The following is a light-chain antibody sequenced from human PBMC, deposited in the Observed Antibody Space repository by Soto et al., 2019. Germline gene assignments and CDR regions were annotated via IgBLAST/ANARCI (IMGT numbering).Light chain of an antibody. CDR1: SSNIGSNY. J-gene: IGLJ2*01. V-gene: IGLV1-47*01. CDR2: RNN. Sequence: QPVLTQPPSASGAPGQRVTISCSGSSSNIGSNYVYWYQQLPGTAPKLLIYRNNQRPSGVPDRFSGSKSGTSASLAISGLRSEDEADYYCAAWVDSLSVVVFGGGTKLTVL. CDR3: AAWVDSLSVVV.